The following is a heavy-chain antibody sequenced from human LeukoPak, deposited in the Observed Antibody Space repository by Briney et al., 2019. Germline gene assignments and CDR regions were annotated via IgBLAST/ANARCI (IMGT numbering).Heavy chain of an antibody. CDR2: ITSSSSYI. CDR1: GFTFSDSS. J-gene: IGHJ4*02. D-gene: IGHD2-2*01. CDR3: ARGIVPAAFDF. V-gene: IGHV3-21*01. Sequence: GSLRLSCAASGFTFSDSSMNWVRQAPGKGLEWVSSITSSSSYISYADSVKGRFTISRDNAKNSLYLHMSSLRVEDTAVYYCARGIVPAAFDFWGQGTLVTVSS.